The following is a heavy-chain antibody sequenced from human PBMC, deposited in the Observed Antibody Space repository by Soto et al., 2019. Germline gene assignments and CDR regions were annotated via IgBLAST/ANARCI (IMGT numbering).Heavy chain of an antibody. CDR2: TVPVFDTS. Sequence: QVQLVQSGAVVKKPGSSVEVSCKASGGTFNGYGISWVRQAPGQGLEWMGGTVPVFDTSKYAPRFQGRVTITADKSTSTAYIELSSVTSEDTAIYFCARGVSNSGAYYTGPSAYDLWGQGTLVIVSS. CDR3: ARGVSNSGAYYTGPSAYDL. J-gene: IGHJ3*01. V-gene: IGHV1-69*06. CDR1: GGTFNGYG. D-gene: IGHD3-10*01.